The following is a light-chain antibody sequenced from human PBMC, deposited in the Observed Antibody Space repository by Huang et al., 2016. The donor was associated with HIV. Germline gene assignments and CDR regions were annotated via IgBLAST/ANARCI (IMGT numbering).Light chain of an antibody. CDR3: QQYSDYPRT. CDR1: QDISDS. CDR2: ATS. V-gene: IGKV1-16*01. J-gene: IGKJ2*01. Sequence: DIQMTQSPSSLSASVGDRVTITCRASQDISDSLAWFQQKPGKAPKSLIFATSTLHSGVPSRFSGSGSGTAFTLTINNLQPEDFATYYCQQYSDYPRTFGQGTKLDIK.